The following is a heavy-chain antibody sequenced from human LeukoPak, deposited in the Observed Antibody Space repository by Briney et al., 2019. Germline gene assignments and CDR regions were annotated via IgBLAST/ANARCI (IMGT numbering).Heavy chain of an antibody. CDR1: GFTFSSHA. D-gene: IGHD6-13*01. Sequence: GGSLRLSCAASGFTFSSHAMNWVRQAPGKALEWVSTVSTSGATTYYADSVRGRFTISRDNFKNTVYLQMNSLRAEDTAVYYCAKDAGEGSGWYYFDYWGQGTLVTVSS. V-gene: IGHV3-23*01. CDR2: VSTSGATT. CDR3: AKDAGEGSGWYYFDY. J-gene: IGHJ4*02.